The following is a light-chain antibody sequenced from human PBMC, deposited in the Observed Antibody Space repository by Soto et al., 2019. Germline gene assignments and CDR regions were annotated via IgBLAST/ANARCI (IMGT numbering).Light chain of an antibody. J-gene: IGLJ2*01. CDR2: EVT. CDR3: NSYTTSTTLV. Sequence: QSALTQPASVSGSPGQSITISCSGTNSDVGGYNYVSWYQHHPGKAPKLLIYEVTNRPSGVSNRFSGSKSGNTASLTISGLQAEDEADYYCNSYTTSTTLVFGGGTKLTVL. CDR1: NSDVGGYNY. V-gene: IGLV2-14*01.